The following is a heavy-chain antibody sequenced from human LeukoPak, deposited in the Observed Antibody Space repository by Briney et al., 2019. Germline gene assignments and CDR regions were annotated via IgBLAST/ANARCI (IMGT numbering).Heavy chain of an antibody. CDR3: AKYPLRFLDPAPFDY. CDR1: GFMFDNFG. Sequence: GRSLRLSCAASGFMFDNFGMHWVRQAPGKGLEWLAVISHDGTNKYFGDFVKGRFTTSRDNSKNTVYLQMNSLRAEDTAVYYCAKYPLRFLDPAPFDYWGQGTLVTVSS. J-gene: IGHJ4*02. CDR2: ISHDGTNK. D-gene: IGHD3-3*01. V-gene: IGHV3-30*18.